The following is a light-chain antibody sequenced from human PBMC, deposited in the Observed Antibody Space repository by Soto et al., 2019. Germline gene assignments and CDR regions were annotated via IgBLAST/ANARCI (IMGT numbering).Light chain of an antibody. J-gene: IGKJ1*01. CDR2: RAS. Sequence: MYHALSAVSLSKEDRITITCLASETISSWLAWYQKKPGKAPKLLIYRASTLKSGVPSRFSGSGSGTEFTLTISSLQPEDFAAYYCQHYNSHSEAFGEGT. V-gene: IGKV1-5*03. CDR3: QHYNSHSEA. CDR1: ETISSW.